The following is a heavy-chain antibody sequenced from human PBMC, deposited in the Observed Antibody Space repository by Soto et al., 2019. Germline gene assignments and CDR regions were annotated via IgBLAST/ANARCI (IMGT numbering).Heavy chain of an antibody. CDR3: AKDRSSSWHNWFDP. CDR2: ISGSGGST. Sequence: GGSVRLSCAASGFTFSSYAMSWVRQAPGKGLEWVSAISGSGGSTYYADSVKGRFTISRDNSKNTLYLQMNSLRAGDTAVYYYAKDRSSSWHNWFDPWGQGTLVTVSS. J-gene: IGHJ5*02. CDR1: GFTFSSYA. D-gene: IGHD6-13*01. V-gene: IGHV3-23*01.